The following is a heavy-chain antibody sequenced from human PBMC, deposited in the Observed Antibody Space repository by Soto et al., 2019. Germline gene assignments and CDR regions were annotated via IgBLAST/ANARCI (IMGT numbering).Heavy chain of an antibody. V-gene: IGHV3-48*02. J-gene: IGHJ4*02. Sequence: GGSLRLSCVASGFSLANYPMNLVRQTPGKGLEWISYSSPRGDTIYYADSVEGRFTISRDNARNSLSLHMSSLRDEDSALYYCAKGPHTNVGWPYYFESWGQGVPVTVSS. CDR2: SSPRGDTI. CDR3: AKGPHTNVGWPYYFES. D-gene: IGHD6-19*01. CDR1: GFSLANYP.